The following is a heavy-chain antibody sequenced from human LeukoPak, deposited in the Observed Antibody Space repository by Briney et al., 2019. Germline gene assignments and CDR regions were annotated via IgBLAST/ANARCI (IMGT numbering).Heavy chain of an antibody. Sequence: ASVKVSCKVSGYTLTELSMHWVRQAPGKGLEWMGGFDPEDGETIYAQKFQGRVTMTEDTSTDTAYMELSSLRSEDTAVYYCAMGVSYQQLVLFDYWGQGTLVTVSS. CDR2: FDPEDGET. CDR3: AMGVSYQQLVLFDY. D-gene: IGHD6-13*01. CDR1: GYTLTELS. J-gene: IGHJ4*02. V-gene: IGHV1-24*01.